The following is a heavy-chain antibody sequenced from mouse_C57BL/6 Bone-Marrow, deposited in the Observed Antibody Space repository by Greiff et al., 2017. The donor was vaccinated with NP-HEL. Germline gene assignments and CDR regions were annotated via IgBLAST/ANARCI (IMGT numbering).Heavy chain of an antibody. CDR1: GFTFTDYY. V-gene: IGHV7-3*01. J-gene: IGHJ4*01. CDR3: ARSNWYYYAMDY. D-gene: IGHD4-1*01. CDR2: IRNKANGYTT. Sequence: DVKLVESGGGLVQPGGSLSLSCAASGFTFTDYYMSWVRQPPGKALEWLGFIRNKANGYTTEYSASVKGRFTISRDNSQSILYLQMNALRAEDSATYYCARSNWYYYAMDYWGQGTSVTVSS.